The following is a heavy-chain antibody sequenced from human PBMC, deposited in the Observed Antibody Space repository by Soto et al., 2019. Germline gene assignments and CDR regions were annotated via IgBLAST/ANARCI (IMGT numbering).Heavy chain of an antibody. Sequence: GGSLRLSCAASGFTFSTYGMHWVRQAPGKGLEWVAVIWYDGTSNYYADSVKGRFTISRDNPKNTLYLQMNSLRAEDTAVYYWASGMWGGGGGGDYGMDVWGQGTTVTVSS. CDR3: ASGMWGGGGGGDYGMDV. V-gene: IGHV3-33*01. CDR2: IWYDGTSN. D-gene: IGHD3-16*01. CDR1: GFTFSTYG. J-gene: IGHJ6*02.